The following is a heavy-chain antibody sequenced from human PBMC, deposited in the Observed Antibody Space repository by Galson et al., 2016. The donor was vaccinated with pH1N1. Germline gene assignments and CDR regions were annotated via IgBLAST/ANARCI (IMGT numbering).Heavy chain of an antibody. CDR1: GYSFSSHW. Sequence: QSGAEVKKPGESLKIPCQGSGYSFSSHWIGWVRQMPGKGLEWMGIIYPGDSDTKYSPSFQGQVTFSADKSSNTAYVQWNSLKTSDTAIYFCARRSAVAGVDYWGQGTLVTVSS. CDR2: IYPGDSDT. J-gene: IGHJ4*02. V-gene: IGHV5-51*01. D-gene: IGHD6-19*01. CDR3: ARRSAVAGVDY.